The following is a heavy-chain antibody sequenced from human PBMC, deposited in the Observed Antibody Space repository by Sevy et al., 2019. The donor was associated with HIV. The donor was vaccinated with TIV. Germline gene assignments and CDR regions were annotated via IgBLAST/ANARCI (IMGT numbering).Heavy chain of an antibody. V-gene: IGHV3-30*02. CDR1: GFNVRSYG. D-gene: IGHD1-26*01. Sequence: GGSLRLSCAASGFNVRSYGMHWVRQAPGKGLEWVAFIRLDGSHKYYADSVNGRFTISRDNSKNTLYLQMNSLRAEDTAVYYCAKDGWRELRGYYFDYWGQGTLVTVSS. J-gene: IGHJ4*02. CDR3: AKDGWRELRGYYFDY. CDR2: IRLDGSHK.